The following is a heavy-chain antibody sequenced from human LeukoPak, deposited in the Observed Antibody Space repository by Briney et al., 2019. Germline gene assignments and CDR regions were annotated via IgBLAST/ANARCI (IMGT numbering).Heavy chain of an antibody. CDR1: GGSISSGDYY. CDR3: ASSTPSRAFDI. CDR2: IYYSGST. J-gene: IGHJ3*02. Sequence: SETLSLTCTVSGGSISSGDYYWSWIRQPPGKGLEWIGYIYYSGSTYYNPSLKSRVTISVDTSKNQFSLKLSSVTAADTAVYYCASSTPSRAFDIWGQGTMVAVSS. V-gene: IGHV4-30-4*08. D-gene: IGHD2-2*01.